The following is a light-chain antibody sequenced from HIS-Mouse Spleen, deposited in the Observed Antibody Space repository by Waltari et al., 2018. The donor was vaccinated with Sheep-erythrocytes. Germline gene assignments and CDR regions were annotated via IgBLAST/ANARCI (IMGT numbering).Light chain of an antibody. CDR3: CSYAGSYNHV. Sequence: QSALTQPRSVSGSPGQSVTISCTGTSSDVGGYNYVSWYQQHPGKAPKLMIYDVSKRSSGVPSRFSGSKSGNTASLTISGRQAEDEADYYGCSYAGSYNHVFATGTKVTVL. CDR2: DVS. V-gene: IGLV2-11*01. J-gene: IGLJ1*01. CDR1: SSDVGGYNY.